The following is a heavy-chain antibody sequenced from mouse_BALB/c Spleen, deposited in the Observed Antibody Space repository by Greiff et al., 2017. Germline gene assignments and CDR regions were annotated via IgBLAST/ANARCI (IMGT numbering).Heavy chain of an antibody. CDR1: GFNIKDTY. D-gene: IGHD2-10*02. J-gene: IGHJ4*01. CDR3: ARRGYGNYLYYAMDY. V-gene: IGHV14-3*02. CDR2: IDPANGNT. Sequence: EVQLQQSGAELVKPGASVKLSCTASGFNIKDTYMHWVKQRPEQGLEWIGRIDPANGNTKYDPKFQGKATITADTSSNTAYLQLSSLTSEDTAVYYCARRGYGNYLYYAMDYWGQGTSVTVSS.